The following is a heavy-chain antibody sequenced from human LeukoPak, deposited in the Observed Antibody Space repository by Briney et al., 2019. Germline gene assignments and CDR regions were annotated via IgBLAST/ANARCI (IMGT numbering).Heavy chain of an antibody. J-gene: IGHJ4*02. V-gene: IGHV3-33*08. CDR1: GFTFSSYA. CDR3: ASIYSGSYGTDY. D-gene: IGHD1-26*01. CDR2: IWYDGSNK. Sequence: GRSLRLSCAASGFTFSSYAMHWVRQAPGKGLEWVAVIWYDGSNKYYADSVKGRFTISRDNSKNTLYLQMNSLRAEDTAVYYCASIYSGSYGTDYWGQGTLVTVSS.